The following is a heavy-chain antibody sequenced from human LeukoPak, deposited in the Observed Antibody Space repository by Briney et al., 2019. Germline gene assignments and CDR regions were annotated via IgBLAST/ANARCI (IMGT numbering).Heavy chain of an antibody. D-gene: IGHD5-12*01. CDR3: ANKANSGYDYSYPAPFDY. Sequence: SVKVSCKASGGTFSSYAISWVRQAPGQGLEWMGGIIPIFGTANYAQKFQGRVTITADESTSTAYMELSSLRSEDTAVYYCANKANSGYDYSYPAPFDYWGQGTLVTVSS. CDR1: GGTFSSYA. J-gene: IGHJ4*02. CDR2: IIPIFGTA. V-gene: IGHV1-69*13.